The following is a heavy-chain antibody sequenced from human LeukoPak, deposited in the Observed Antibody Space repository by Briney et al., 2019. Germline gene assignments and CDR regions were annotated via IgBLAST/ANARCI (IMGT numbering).Heavy chain of an antibody. V-gene: IGHV4-59*12. CDR2: IYYIGST. CDR3: ARVQSHYYYGSGSYYLNAFDI. Sequence: PSETLSLTCTVSGGSISSYYWSWIRQPPGKGLEWIGYIYYIGSTNYNPSLKSRVTISVDTSKNQFSLKLSSVTAADTAVYYCARVQSHYYYGSGSYYLNAFDIWGQGTMVTVSS. D-gene: IGHD3-10*01. CDR1: GGSISSYY. J-gene: IGHJ3*02.